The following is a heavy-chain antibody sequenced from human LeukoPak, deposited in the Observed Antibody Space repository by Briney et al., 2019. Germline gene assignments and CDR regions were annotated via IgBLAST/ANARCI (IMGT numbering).Heavy chain of an antibody. CDR3: ARGFPPLVVVPAALDY. CDR2: INPNSGGT. CDR1: GYTFTGYY. D-gene: IGHD2-2*01. J-gene: IGHJ4*02. Sequence: GPPVKVSCKASGYTFTGYYMHWVRQAPGQGLEWMGWINPNSGGTNYAQKFQGRVTMTRDTSISTAYMELSRLRSDDTAVYYCARGFPPLVVVPAALDYWGQGTLVTVSS. V-gene: IGHV1-2*02.